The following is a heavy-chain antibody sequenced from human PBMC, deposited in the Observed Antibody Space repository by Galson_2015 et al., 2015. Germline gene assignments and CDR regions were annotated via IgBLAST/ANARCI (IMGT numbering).Heavy chain of an antibody. J-gene: IGHJ4*02. D-gene: IGHD1-7*01. Sequence: EPLSLTCPVSGGSISSYYWRWLRQPPGKGLEWIGYIYYSGTTKYTPSLKSRVTISVDTSKNRFSLKLASVTAANTAVYYCARGPGTGVEYWGQGTLVTVSS. CDR1: GGSISSYY. V-gene: IGHV4-59*08. CDR3: ARGPGTGVEY. CDR2: IYYSGTT.